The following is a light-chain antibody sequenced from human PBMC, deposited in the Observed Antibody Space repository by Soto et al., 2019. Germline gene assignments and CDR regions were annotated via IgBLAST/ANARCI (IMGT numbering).Light chain of an antibody. CDR3: QQYSSHDLLT. Sequence: DIQITQSPSTLSASVGDRVTITCRASQSISSWLAWYQEKPGRAPKLLIYDASTLESGVPSRFSGSGSGTEFTLTISGLQPDDFATYYCQQYSSHDLLTFGGGTKVDIK. CDR1: QSISSW. CDR2: DAS. V-gene: IGKV1-5*01. J-gene: IGKJ4*01.